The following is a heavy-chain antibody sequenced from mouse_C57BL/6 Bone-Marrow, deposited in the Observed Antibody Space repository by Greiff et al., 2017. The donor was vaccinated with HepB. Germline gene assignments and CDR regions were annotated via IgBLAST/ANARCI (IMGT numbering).Heavy chain of an antibody. V-gene: IGHV5-17*01. CDR2: ISSGSSTI. J-gene: IGHJ2*01. Sequence: EVHLVESGGGLVKPGGSLKLSCAASGFTFSDYGMHWVRQAPEKGLEWVAYISSGSSTIYYADTVKGRFTISRDNAKNTLFLQMTSLRSEDTAMYYCATSTMVTTGGGYYFDYWGQGTTLTVSS. D-gene: IGHD2-2*01. CDR3: ATSTMVTTGGGYYFDY. CDR1: GFTFSDYG.